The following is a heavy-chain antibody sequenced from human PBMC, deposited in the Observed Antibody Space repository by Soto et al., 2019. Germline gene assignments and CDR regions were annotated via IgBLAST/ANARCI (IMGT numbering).Heavy chain of an antibody. Sequence: SQTLSLTCAISGDSVSSNIVTWVWIRQSPSRGLEWLGRTYYRSQWFNDYAVSVKSRMTINADTSKNQFSLQLNYVTPEDTAVYYCARLIGTSWFVGWGQGTPVTVSS. CDR3: ARLIGTSWFVG. CDR2: TYYRSQWFN. V-gene: IGHV6-1*01. D-gene: IGHD6-13*01. J-gene: IGHJ4*02. CDR1: GDSVSSNIVT.